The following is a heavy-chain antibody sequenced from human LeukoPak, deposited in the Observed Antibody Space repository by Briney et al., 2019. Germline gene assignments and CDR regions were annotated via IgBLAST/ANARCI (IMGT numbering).Heavy chain of an antibody. CDR2: ISSDGTSP. CDR1: GFTFSNYA. CDR3: ARSREPGRDGDY. V-gene: IGHV3-74*01. J-gene: IGHJ4*02. Sequence: GGSLRLSCAASGFTFSNYAMSWVRQAPGKGLVWVSRISSDGTSPSYADSVKGRSTLSRDNAKNTVYLQMNSLRVEDTAVYYCARSREPGRDGDYWGQGTLVTVSS. D-gene: IGHD5-24*01.